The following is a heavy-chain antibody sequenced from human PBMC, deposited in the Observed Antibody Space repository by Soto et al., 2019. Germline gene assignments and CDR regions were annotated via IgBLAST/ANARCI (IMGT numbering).Heavy chain of an antibody. V-gene: IGHV3-30*18. J-gene: IGHJ6*02. CDR3: AKDRGYDIPFGMDV. CDR2: ISYDGSNK. CDR1: GFTFSSYG. D-gene: IGHD3-9*01. Sequence: QVQLVESGGGVVQPGRSLRLSCAASGFTFSSYGMHWVRQAPGKGLEWVAVISYDGSNKYYADSVKGRFTISRDNSKNTLYLQMNSLRAEDTAVYYCAKDRGYDIPFGMDVWGQGTTVTVSS.